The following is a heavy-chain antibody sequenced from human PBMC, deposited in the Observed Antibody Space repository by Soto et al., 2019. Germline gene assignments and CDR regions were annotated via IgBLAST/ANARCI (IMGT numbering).Heavy chain of an antibody. V-gene: IGHV4-34*01. CDR3: ARAYDFRGYYYGMDV. CDR2: INHSGST. J-gene: IGHJ6*02. D-gene: IGHD3-3*01. Sequence: PSETPSLTCAVYGGSFSGYYWILIRQPPGKGLEWIGEINHSGSTNYNPSLKSRVTISVDTSKNQFSLKLSSVTAADTAVYYCARAYDFRGYYYGMDVWGQGTTVTVSS. CDR1: GGSFSGYY.